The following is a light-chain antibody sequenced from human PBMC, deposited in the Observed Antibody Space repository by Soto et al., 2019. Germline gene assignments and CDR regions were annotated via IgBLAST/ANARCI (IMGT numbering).Light chain of an antibody. CDR1: QGISSY. CDR3: QQYFSTPRIT. V-gene: IGKV1-9*01. Sequence: DIQLTQSPSFLSASVGDRVTITCRASQGISSYLAWYQQKPGKAPKLLIYVASTLQSGVPSRFSGSGSGKEFTLTISSLQAEDVAVYYCQQYFSTPRITFGQGTRLEIK. J-gene: IGKJ5*01. CDR2: VAS.